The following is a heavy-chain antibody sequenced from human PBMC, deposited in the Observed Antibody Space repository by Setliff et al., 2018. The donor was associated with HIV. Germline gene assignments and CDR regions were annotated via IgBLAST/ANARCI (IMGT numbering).Heavy chain of an antibody. V-gene: IGHV4-59*01. CDR3: ARAEMATIVAFDI. D-gene: IGHD5-12*01. CDR2: IYYSGST. Sequence: SETLSLTCIVSGGSIRSYYWSWIRQPPGKGLEWIGYIYYSGSTKYNPSLTSRVTISVDTSKNHFSLKLTSVTAADTAVYYCARAEMATIVAFDIWGQGTMVTVSS. J-gene: IGHJ3*02. CDR1: GGSIRSYY.